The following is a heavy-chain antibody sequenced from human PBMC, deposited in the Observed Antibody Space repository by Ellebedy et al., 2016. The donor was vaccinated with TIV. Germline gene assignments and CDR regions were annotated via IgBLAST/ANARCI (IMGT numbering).Heavy chain of an antibody. CDR3: ARARDISTGINSFDL. D-gene: IGHD3-9*01. Sequence: GGSLRLXXAASGFTFSRFVMSWVRQAPGKGLEWVSSTSDSGDSTYYADSVKGRFTISRDNSKNTMYLQMNRLRAEDTALYYCARARDISTGINSFDLWGQGTLVTVSS. V-gene: IGHV3-23*01. CDR1: GFTFSRFV. CDR2: TSDSGDST. J-gene: IGHJ3*01.